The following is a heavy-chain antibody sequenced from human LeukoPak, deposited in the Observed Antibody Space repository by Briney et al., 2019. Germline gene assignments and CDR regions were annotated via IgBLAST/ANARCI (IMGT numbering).Heavy chain of an antibody. CDR3: ARDRSGYYFDY. V-gene: IGHV4-59*01. J-gene: IGHJ4*02. CDR1: GGSISSYY. Sequence: SETLSLTCTVSGGSISSYYWSWIRQPPGKGLEWIGYIYYSGSTNYNPSLKSRVTISVDTSKDQFSLKLSSVTAADTAVYYCARDRSGYYFDYWGQGTLVTVSS. CDR2: IYYSGST. D-gene: IGHD3-9*01.